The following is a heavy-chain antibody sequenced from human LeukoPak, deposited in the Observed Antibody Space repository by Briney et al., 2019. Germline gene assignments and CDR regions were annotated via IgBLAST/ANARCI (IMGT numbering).Heavy chain of an antibody. D-gene: IGHD3-9*01. CDR3: ARTDDILNRFDP. CDR2: IYYSGST. Sequence: SEILSLTCTVSGGSTSSFYWSWIRQPPGKGLEWIGYIYYSGSTNHNPSLKSRVTISVDTSKNQFSLKLSSVTAADTAVYYCARTDDILNRFDPWGQGTLVTVSS. CDR1: GGSTSSFY. J-gene: IGHJ5*02. V-gene: IGHV4-59*01.